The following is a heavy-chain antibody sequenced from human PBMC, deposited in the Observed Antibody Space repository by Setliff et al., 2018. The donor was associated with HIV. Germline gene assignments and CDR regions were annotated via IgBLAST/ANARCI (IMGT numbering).Heavy chain of an antibody. D-gene: IGHD2-8*01. V-gene: IGHV4-34*01. CDR1: GGSLSGYY. CDR3: ARGPLMLYGLGAFDI. J-gene: IGHJ3*02. Sequence: SETLSLTCAVYGGSLSGYYWSWIRQSPGKGLEWIGEINQSGSTNFNPSLKSRVTMSVDTSKNQFSLNLRSVTAADTAMYFCARGPLMLYGLGAFDIWGQGTMVTVSS. CDR2: INQSGST.